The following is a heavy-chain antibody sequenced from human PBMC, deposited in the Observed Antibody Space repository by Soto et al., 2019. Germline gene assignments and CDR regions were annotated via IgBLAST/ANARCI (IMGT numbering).Heavy chain of an antibody. J-gene: IGHJ5*02. CDR2: IIPIFGTA. CDR3: ARAIVGPTTTEWLDP. CDR1: GGTFSRYA. D-gene: IGHD1-26*01. V-gene: IGHV1-69*01. Sequence: QVQLVQSGPEVKKPGSSVKASCKASGGTFSRYAISWVRQAPGQGLEWMGGIIPIFGTANYAQKFQGRVTITADESTSTAYMELSSLRFEDTAVYYCARAIVGPTTTEWLDPWGQGTLVTVSS.